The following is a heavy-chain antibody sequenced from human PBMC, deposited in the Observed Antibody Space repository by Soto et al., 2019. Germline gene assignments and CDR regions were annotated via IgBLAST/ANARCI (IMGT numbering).Heavy chain of an antibody. D-gene: IGHD3-3*01. CDR2: INPATGAA. CDR3: ARGGGVGVAGSAAFDM. V-gene: IGHV1-2*02. J-gene: IGHJ3*02. Sequence: QLHLVQSGAVVKKPGASVTVSCSASGYPVTAYYMHWVRQAPGRGLEWMGGINPATGAAKYTQTFRGRVPMTRDTATSTVFMELSGLTSGDTAVFYCARGGGVGVAGSAAFDMWGQGTLVTVSS. CDR1: GYPVTAYY.